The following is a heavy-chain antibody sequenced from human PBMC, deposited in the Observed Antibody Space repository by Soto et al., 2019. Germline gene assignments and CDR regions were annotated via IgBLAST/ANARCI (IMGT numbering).Heavy chain of an antibody. V-gene: IGHV1-69*12. J-gene: IGHJ6*02. D-gene: IGHD2-2*01. CDR3: ASHSSLRGYCISTSCYGYYYGMDV. CDR1: GGTFSSYA. Sequence: QVQLVQSGAEVKKPGSSVKVSCKASGGTFSSYAISWVRQAPGQGLEWMGGIIPIFGTADYAQKFQGRVTITADESTSTAYMELSSLRSEDTAVYYCASHSSLRGYCISTSCYGYYYGMDVWGQATTVTVSS. CDR2: IIPIFGTA.